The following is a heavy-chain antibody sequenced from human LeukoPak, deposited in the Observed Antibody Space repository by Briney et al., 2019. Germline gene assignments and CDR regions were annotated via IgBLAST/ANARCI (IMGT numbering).Heavy chain of an antibody. V-gene: IGHV3-30*04. CDR1: GFTFSTYA. Sequence: GGSLRLSCVASGFTFSTYAMHWVRQAPGKGLEWEAVISYRGSDKYYGDSVKGRFTISRDNSKNTLYLQMNSLRTEDTAVFYCARAINSAWHNIDYWGQGTLVTVSS. J-gene: IGHJ4*02. CDR3: ARAINSAWHNIDY. D-gene: IGHD2/OR15-2a*01. CDR2: ISYRGSDK.